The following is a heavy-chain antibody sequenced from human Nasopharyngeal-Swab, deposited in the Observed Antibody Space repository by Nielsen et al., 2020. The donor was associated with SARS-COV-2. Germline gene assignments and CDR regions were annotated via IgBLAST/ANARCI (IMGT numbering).Heavy chain of an antibody. CDR3: TTDRSLLWFGELWGEYFQH. D-gene: IGHD3-10*01. Sequence: PPGKGLEWVGRIKSKTDGGTTDYAAPVKGRFTISRDDSKNTLYLQMNSLKTEDTAVYYCTTDRSLLWFGELWGEYFQHWGQGTLVAVSS. CDR2: IKSKTDGGTT. J-gene: IGHJ1*01. V-gene: IGHV3-15*01.